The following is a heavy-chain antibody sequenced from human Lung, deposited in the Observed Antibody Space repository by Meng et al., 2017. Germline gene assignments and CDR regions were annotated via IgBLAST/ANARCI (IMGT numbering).Heavy chain of an antibody. J-gene: IGHJ4*02. Sequence: QVQLVQSGAEIKKLGASVKVSCKASADTFANYAISWVRQAPGQGLEWMGRISTHNGNTNYALKLQGRVTVTTDTSTSTAYMELRNLRSDDTAIYYCATARFSFLLGFDYWGQGTLVTVSS. CDR3: ATARFSFLLGFDY. V-gene: IGHV1-18*01. D-gene: IGHD2-8*02. CDR1: ADTFANYA. CDR2: ISTHNGNT.